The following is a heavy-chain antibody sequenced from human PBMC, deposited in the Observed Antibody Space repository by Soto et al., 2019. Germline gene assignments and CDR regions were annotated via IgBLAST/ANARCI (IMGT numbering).Heavy chain of an antibody. CDR2: ISAYSGNT. J-gene: IGHJ4*01. CDR1: GYTFTTYG. D-gene: IGHD4-17*01. CDR3: ARVVKAGDYGDYGRYYFDY. Sequence: QVQLVQSGAEVKKPGASVKVSCKASGYTFTTYGITWVRQAPGQGLAWLGWISAYSGNTNYAQKLQGRLTVTTDTSTNTAYMDLRSLRSDDTAVYYCARVVKAGDYGDYGRYYFDYWGHGTRVTVSS. V-gene: IGHV1-18*04.